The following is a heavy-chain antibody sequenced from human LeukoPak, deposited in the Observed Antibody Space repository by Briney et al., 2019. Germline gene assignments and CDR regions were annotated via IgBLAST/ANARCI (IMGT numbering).Heavy chain of an antibody. CDR1: GFTFDDYT. CDR2: ISWDSGST. D-gene: IGHD3-22*01. J-gene: IGHJ4*02. CDR3: AKEGYDSSGLDY. V-gene: IGHV3-43*01. Sequence: GGSLRLSCAASGFTFDDYTMHWVRQAPGKGLEWVSLISWDSGSTYYADSVKGRFTISRDNSKNSLYLQMNSLRTEDTALYYCAKEGYDSSGLDYWGQGTLVTVSS.